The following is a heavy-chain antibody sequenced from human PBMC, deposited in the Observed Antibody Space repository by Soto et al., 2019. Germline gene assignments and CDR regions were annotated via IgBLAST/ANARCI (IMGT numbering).Heavy chain of an antibody. CDR2: IIPIFGTA. V-gene: IGHV1-69*06. CDR3: ASFEYDYVWGSYRPLNP. D-gene: IGHD3-16*02. Sequence: SVKVSCKASGGTFSSYAISWVRQAPGQGLEWMGGIIPIFGTANYAQKFQGRVTITADKSTSTAYMELSSLRSEDTAVYYCASFEYDYVWGSYRPLNPWGQGTLVTVSS. J-gene: IGHJ5*02. CDR1: GGTFSSYA.